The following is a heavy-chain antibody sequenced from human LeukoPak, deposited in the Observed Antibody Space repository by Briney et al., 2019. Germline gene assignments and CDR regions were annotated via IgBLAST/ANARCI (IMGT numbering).Heavy chain of an antibody. CDR1: GITLSNYG. J-gene: IGHJ4*02. CDR2: ISDSGGRT. V-gene: IGHV3-23*01. Sequence: GGSLRLSCAVSGITLSNYGMSWVRQAPGKGLEWVAGISDSGGRTNYADSVKGRFTISRDNPKNTLYLQMNSLRAEDTAVYYCAKSFVSGWYNSFDYWGQGTLVTVSS. D-gene: IGHD6-19*01. CDR3: AKSFVSGWYNSFDY.